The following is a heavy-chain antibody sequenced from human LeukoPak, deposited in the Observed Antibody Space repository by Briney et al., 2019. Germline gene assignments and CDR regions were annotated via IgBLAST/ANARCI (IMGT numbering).Heavy chain of an antibody. CDR3: ARGNGEDDYVWGSYRLASWFDP. J-gene: IGHJ5*02. CDR1: GDSVSSNSAA. D-gene: IGHD3-16*02. CDR2: TYYRSKWYN. Sequence: SQTLSLTCAISGDSVSSNSAAWNWIRQSPSRGLEWLGRTYYRSKWYNDYAVSVKSRITINPDTSKNQFSLQLNSVTPEDTAVYYCARGNGEDDYVWGSYRLASWFDPWGQGTLVTVSS. V-gene: IGHV6-1*01.